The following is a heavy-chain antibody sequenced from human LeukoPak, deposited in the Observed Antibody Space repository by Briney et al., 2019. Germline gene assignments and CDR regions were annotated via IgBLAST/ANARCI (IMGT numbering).Heavy chain of an antibody. CDR2: ISETI. Sequence: PGGSLRLSCIASGFVFSRDNTNWVRQAPGKGLEWVAHISETIYYAYSVQGRFTISRDNAKNSLYLQMSNLRVDDTAMYYCVREVGRPKTFYFDSWGRGTPVTVSS. V-gene: IGHV3-48*04. CDR3: VREVGRPKTFYFDS. CDR1: GFVFSRDN. D-gene: IGHD3-16*01. J-gene: IGHJ4*02.